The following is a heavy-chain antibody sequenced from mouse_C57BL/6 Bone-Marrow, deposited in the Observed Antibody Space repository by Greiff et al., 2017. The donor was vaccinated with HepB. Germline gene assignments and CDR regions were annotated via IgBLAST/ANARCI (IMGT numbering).Heavy chain of an antibody. D-gene: IGHD1-1*01. V-gene: IGHV1-55*01. CDR1: GYTFTSYW. J-gene: IGHJ4*01. CDR2: IYPGSGST. CDR3: AGIYYGDAMDY. Sequence: QVQLQQPGAELVKTGASVKMSCKASGYTFTSYWITWVKQRPGQGLEWIGDIYPGSGSTNYNEKFKSKATLTVDTSSSTAYMQLSSLTSEDSAVYYCAGIYYGDAMDYWGQGTSVTVSS.